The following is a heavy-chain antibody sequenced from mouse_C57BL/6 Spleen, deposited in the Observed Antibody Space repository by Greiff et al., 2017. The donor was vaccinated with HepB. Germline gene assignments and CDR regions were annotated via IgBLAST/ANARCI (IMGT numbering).Heavy chain of an antibody. D-gene: IGHD2-4*01. CDR1: GFTFTDYY. CDR3: ARSDYDRKGPFAY. V-gene: IGHV7-3*01. Sequence: EVMLVESGGGLVQPGGSLSLSCAASGFTFTDYYMSWVRQPPGKALEWLGFIRNKANGYTTEYSASVKGRFTISRDNSQSILYLQMNALRAEDSATYYCARSDYDRKGPFAYWGQGTLVTVSA. J-gene: IGHJ3*01. CDR2: IRNKANGYTT.